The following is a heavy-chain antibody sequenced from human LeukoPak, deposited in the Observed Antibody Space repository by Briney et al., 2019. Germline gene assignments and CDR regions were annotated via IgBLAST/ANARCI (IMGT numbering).Heavy chain of an antibody. CDR2: INHSGST. V-gene: IGHV4-34*01. Sequence: SETLSLTCAVYGGSFSGYYWSWIRQPPGKGLEWIGEINHSGSTNYNPSLKSRVTISVDTSKNQFSLKPSSVTAADTAVYYCARGVAARAFDYWGQGTLVTVSS. J-gene: IGHJ4*02. CDR3: ARGVAARAFDY. CDR1: GGSFSGYY. D-gene: IGHD6-6*01.